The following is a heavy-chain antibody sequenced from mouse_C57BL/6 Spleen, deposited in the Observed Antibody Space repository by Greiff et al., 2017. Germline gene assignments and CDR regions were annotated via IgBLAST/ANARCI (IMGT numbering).Heavy chain of an antibody. Sequence: VQLQQSGPELVKPGASVKISCTASGYSFTGYYMHWVKQSPDKSLEWIGEINPSTGGTNYNPKFKAKATITVDTSSNTAYLQLNSLTSEDSAVXYCARGTGDAMDYWGQGTSVTVSS. CDR1: GYSFTGYY. CDR2: INPSTGGT. D-gene: IGHD3-3*01. V-gene: IGHV1-42*01. J-gene: IGHJ4*01. CDR3: ARGTGDAMDY.